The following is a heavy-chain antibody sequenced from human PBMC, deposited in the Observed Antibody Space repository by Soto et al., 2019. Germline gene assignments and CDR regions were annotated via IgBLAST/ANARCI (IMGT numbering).Heavy chain of an antibody. J-gene: IGHJ4*02. CDR2: FSGSGGGT. CDR1: GFTFRTYA. Sequence: EVQLLESGGGFVQPGGSLRLSCAASGFTFRTYAMTWVRQSAGKGLEWVSSFSGSGGGTHYADSVKGRFTISRDNSKNTLYLQMNSLRAEDTAVYYCAKDGYDDYGDSFDYWGQGTLVTVSS. D-gene: IGHD4-17*01. V-gene: IGHV3-23*01. CDR3: AKDGYDDYGDSFDY.